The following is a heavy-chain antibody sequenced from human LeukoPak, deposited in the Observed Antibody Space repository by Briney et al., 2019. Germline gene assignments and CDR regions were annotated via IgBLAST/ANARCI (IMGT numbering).Heavy chain of an antibody. J-gene: IGHJ4*02. CDR2: INNSGRTI. Sequence: PGGSLRLSCAASGFTFANHAMNWVRRAPGKGLEWIAYINNSGRTIYYADSMKGRLTISRDNAKSSLYLQVNSLRAEDTAIYYCARDLDWSFDCWGQGIQVTVSS. CDR3: ARDLDWSFDC. CDR1: GFTFANHA. D-gene: IGHD3-9*01. V-gene: IGHV3-48*03.